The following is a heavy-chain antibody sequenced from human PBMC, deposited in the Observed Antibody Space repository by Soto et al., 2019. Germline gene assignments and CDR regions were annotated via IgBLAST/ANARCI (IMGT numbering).Heavy chain of an antibody. CDR1: GGTFSSYA. J-gene: IGHJ5*02. Sequence: QVQLVQSGAEFKKPGSSVKVSCKASGGTFSSYAISWVRQAPGQGLEWMGGIIPIFGTANYAQKFQGRVPITADASTSTAYMDLSSLTSDDTAIYYCARGAQSGSWGEGWFDPWGQGTLVTVSS. D-gene: IGHD6-13*01. CDR2: IIPIFGTA. V-gene: IGHV1-69*12. CDR3: ARGAQSGSWGEGWFDP.